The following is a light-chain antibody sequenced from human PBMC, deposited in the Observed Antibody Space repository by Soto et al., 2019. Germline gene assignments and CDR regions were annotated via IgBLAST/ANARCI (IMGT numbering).Light chain of an antibody. J-gene: IGKJ1*01. V-gene: IGKV3-20*01. CDR1: QSVSSSY. CDR2: GAS. CDR3: QQYGRSPWT. Sequence: EIVLTQSPGTLSLSPGERATLSCRASQSVSSSYLAWYQQKAGQAPRLLIYGASSRATDIPDRFSGSGSGTDFTLSISRLEPEDFAVYYCQQYGRSPWTFGQGPKVEIK.